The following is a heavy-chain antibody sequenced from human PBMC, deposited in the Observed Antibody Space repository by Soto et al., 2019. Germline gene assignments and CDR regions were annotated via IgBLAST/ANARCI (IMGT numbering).Heavy chain of an antibody. J-gene: IGHJ4*02. CDR2: ISTAGNT. Sequence: GGSLRLSCAASGFPFSNYDMHWVRQATGKGLEWVSTISTAGNTYSPGSVKGRFTISRENAKNSLYLQMNSLRVDDTAVYYCARGRDSGLYYFDYWGQGTLVTVS. D-gene: IGHD2-21*01. CDR3: ARGRDSGLYYFDY. CDR1: GFPFSNYD. V-gene: IGHV3-13*01.